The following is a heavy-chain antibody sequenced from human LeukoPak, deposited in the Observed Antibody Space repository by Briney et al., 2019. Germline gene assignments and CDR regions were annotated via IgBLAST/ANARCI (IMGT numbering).Heavy chain of an antibody. D-gene: IGHD1-26*01. CDR3: AKLGGTVEVHGKY. Sequence: GGSLRLSCAASGFTFSSYEMNWVRQAPGKGLEWVSYISSSGSTIYYADSVKGRFTISRDNAKNTLYLQMNSLRAEDTAVYYCAKLGGTVEVHGKYWGQGTLVTVSS. CDR1: GFTFSSYE. J-gene: IGHJ4*02. CDR2: ISSSGSTI. V-gene: IGHV3-48*03.